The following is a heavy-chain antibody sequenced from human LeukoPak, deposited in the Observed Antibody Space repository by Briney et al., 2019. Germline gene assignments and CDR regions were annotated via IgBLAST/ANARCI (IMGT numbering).Heavy chain of an antibody. V-gene: IGHV3-64*01. Sequence: GGSLRLSCAASGFTFSSYAMHWVRQAPGKGLEYVSAISSNGGSTYYANSVKGRFTISRDNSKNTLYLQMSSLRVEDTAVYYCAKGSSSGWSGDYFDYWGQGTLVTVSS. CDR1: GFTFSSYA. D-gene: IGHD6-19*01. J-gene: IGHJ4*02. CDR3: AKGSSSGWSGDYFDY. CDR2: ISSNGGST.